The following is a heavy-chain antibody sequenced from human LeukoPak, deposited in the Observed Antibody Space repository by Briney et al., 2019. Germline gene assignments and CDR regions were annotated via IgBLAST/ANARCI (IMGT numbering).Heavy chain of an antibody. J-gene: IGHJ1*01. Sequence: GGSLRLSCAASGFTFSDYYMSWIRQAPGKGLEWVSYISSSGSTIYYADSVKGRITISRDNAKNSLYLQMNSLRAEDTAVYYCAVRIAAAGLEYFQHWGQGTLVTVSS. D-gene: IGHD6-13*01. CDR2: ISSSGSTI. CDR1: GFTFSDYY. V-gene: IGHV3-11*01. CDR3: AVRIAAAGLEYFQH.